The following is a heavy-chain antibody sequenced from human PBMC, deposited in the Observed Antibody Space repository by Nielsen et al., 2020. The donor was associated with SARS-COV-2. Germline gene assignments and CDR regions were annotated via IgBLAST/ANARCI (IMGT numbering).Heavy chain of an antibody. CDR3: AREGFGGGTTDY. D-gene: IGHD1-14*01. Sequence: ASVKVSCKASGYTFSTYGITWVRQAPGQGLEWMGWIRVHSGDANYAQNLPGRVTMTTDTSTNTAYMELRSLTSDDTAVYYCAREGFGGGTTDYWGQGTLVTVSS. V-gene: IGHV1-18*01. CDR2: IRVHSGDA. J-gene: IGHJ4*02. CDR1: GYTFSTYG.